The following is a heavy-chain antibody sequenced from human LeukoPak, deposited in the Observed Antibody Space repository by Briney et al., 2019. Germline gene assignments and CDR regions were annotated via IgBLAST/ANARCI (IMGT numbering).Heavy chain of an antibody. D-gene: IGHD3-3*01. V-gene: IGHV3-23*01. CDR2: ISGSGGST. CDR1: GFTFSSYG. CDR3: ARDLKDVLSGYCHDY. J-gene: IGHJ4*02. Sequence: GGSLRLSCAASGFTFSSYGMSWVRQAPGKGLEWVSAISGSGGSTYHADSVKGRFTISRDNAKNTLYLQMNSLRVEDTAVYYCARDLKDVLSGYCHDYWGQGTLVTVSS.